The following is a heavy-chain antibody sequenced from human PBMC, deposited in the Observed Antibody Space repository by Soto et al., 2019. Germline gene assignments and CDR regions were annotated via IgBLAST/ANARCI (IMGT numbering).Heavy chain of an antibody. J-gene: IGHJ6*02. V-gene: IGHV3-48*02. CDR2: ISSSSSTK. D-gene: IGHD3-10*01. CDR1: GFTFSSYS. Sequence: EVPLVESGGGLVQPGGSLRLSCAASGFTFSSYSMNWVRQAPGKGLEWVSYISSSSSTKYHAASVKGRFTISRDNAKNSLYLQMNSLRDEDTAVYYCARHLGIAPSGGMDVWGQGTTVTVSS. CDR3: ARHLGIAPSGGMDV.